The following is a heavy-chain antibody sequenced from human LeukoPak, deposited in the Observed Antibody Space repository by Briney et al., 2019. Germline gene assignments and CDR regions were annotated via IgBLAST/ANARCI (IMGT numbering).Heavy chain of an antibody. CDR1: GYSFTSYW. J-gene: IGHJ5*02. V-gene: IGHV5-51*01. CDR2: IYPGDSDT. Sequence: GESLKIFCKGSGYSFTSYWIGWVRQMPGKGLEWMGIIYPGDSDTRYSPSFQGQVTISADKSISTAYLQWSSLKASDTAMYYCARHRLISSSLPWFDPWGQGTLVTVSS. CDR3: ARHRLISSSLPWFDP. D-gene: IGHD6-13*01.